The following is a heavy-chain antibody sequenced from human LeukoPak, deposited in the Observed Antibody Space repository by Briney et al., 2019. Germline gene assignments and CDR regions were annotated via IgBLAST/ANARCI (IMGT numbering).Heavy chain of an antibody. V-gene: IGHV1-69*13. J-gene: IGHJ4*02. CDR1: GGTFSSYA. Sequence: GASVKVSCKASGGTFSSYAISWVRQAPGQGLEWMGGIIPIFGTANYAQKFQGRVTITADESTSTAYMELSSLRSEDTAVYYCARVLSGYDEEEYYFDYWGQGTLVTVSS. D-gene: IGHD5-12*01. CDR3: ARVLSGYDEEEYYFDY. CDR2: IIPIFGTA.